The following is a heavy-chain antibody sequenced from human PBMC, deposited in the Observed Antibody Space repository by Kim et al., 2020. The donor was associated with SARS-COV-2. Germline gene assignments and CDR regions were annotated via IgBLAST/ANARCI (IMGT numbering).Heavy chain of an antibody. CDR1: GFTFSDAW. Sequence: GGSLRLSCAASGFTFSDAWMSWVRQAPGKGLEWVGRIKRKSDGETTDYAGPVQGRFTISRDDSKNTLHLEMNNLKTEDTDEYYCATWTGVFWGQGTLVTVSS. V-gene: IGHV3-15*01. J-gene: IGHJ4*02. D-gene: IGHD2-8*01. CDR3: ATWTGVF. CDR2: IKRKSDGETT.